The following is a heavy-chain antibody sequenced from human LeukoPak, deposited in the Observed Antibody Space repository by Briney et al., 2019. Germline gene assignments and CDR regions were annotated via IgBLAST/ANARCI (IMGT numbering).Heavy chain of an antibody. CDR1: GGSISGYY. CDR3: ARGYDSSGYALYYYYYGMDV. J-gene: IGHJ6*02. CDR2: IYHSGST. D-gene: IGHD3-22*01. Sequence: PSETLSLTCTVSGGSISGYYWSWIRQPPGKGLQWIGYIYHSGSTSYSPSLKSRVTISVDTSKNQFSLKLSSVTAADTAVYYCARGYDSSGYALYYYYYGMDVWGQGTTVTVSS. V-gene: IGHV4-59*08.